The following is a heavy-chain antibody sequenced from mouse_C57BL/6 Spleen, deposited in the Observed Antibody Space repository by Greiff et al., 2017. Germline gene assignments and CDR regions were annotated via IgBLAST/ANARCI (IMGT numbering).Heavy chain of an antibody. Sequence: QVQLQQPGAELVKPGASVKISCKASGYAFSSYWMNWVKQRPGKGLEWIGQIDPGDGGTNYNGKFKGKATLTVDKSSSTAYMQLSSLTSEDSAVYYCARRGSDDGRSWCFAVWGTGTTVTVSS. CDR1: GYAFSSYW. D-gene: IGHD2-3*01. J-gene: IGHJ1*03. V-gene: IGHV1-80*01. CDR3: ARRGSDDGRSWCFAV. CDR2: IDPGDGGT.